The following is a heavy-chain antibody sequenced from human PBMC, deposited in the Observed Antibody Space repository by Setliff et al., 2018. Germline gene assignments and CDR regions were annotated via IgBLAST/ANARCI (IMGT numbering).Heavy chain of an antibody. V-gene: IGHV4-61*02. CDR2: SYTSGST. CDR1: GGSISSGSYY. D-gene: IGHD3-10*01. J-gene: IGHJ4*02. Sequence: TLSLTCTVSGGSISSGSYYWSWIRQPAGKGLEWIGRSYTSGSTNYNPSLKSRVTISVDTSKNQFSLKLSSVTAADPAVYYCAREVRGVIIRTDYFDYWGQGTLVTVSS. CDR3: AREVRGVIIRTDYFDY.